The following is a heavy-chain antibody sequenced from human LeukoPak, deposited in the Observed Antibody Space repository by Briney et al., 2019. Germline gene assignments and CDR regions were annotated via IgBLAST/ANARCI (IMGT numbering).Heavy chain of an antibody. CDR2: ISSSSSTI. CDR3: ARGLEPQGDAFDI. D-gene: IGHD3-3*01. Sequence: GGSLRLSCAASGFTFSSYSMNWVRQAPGKGLEWVSYISSSSSTIYYADSVKGRFTISRDNAKNSLYLQMNSLRAEDTAVYYCARGLEPQGDAFDIWGQGTMVTVSS. V-gene: IGHV3-48*01. CDR1: GFTFSSYS. J-gene: IGHJ3*02.